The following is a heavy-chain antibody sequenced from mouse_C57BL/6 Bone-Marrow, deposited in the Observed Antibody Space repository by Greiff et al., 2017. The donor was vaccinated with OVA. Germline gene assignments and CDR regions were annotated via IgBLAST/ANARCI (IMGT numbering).Heavy chain of an antibody. CDR1: GYAFSSSW. J-gene: IGHJ1*03. CDR3: ARWDYYGSSWYFDV. CDR2: IHPNSGST. V-gene: IGHV1-64*01. Sequence: LQESGPELVKPGASVKISCKASGYAFSSSWMNWVKQRPGQGLEWIGMIHPNSGSTNYNEKFKSKATLTVDKSSSTAYMQLSSLTSEDSAVYYCARWDYYGSSWYFDVWGTGTTVTVSS. D-gene: IGHD1-1*01.